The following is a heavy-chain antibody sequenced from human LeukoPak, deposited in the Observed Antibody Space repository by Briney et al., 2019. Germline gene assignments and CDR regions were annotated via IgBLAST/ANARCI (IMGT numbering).Heavy chain of an antibody. CDR1: GFTFSSYW. Sequence: PGGSLRLSCAASGFTFSSYWMHWVRQTPGKGPVWVSRLHTDGSATFYADSVKGRFTISRDNPKSTLYLQMNSLTAEDTAIYYCAREGHYDSRGPDYWGQGTLVTVSS. D-gene: IGHD3-22*01. V-gene: IGHV3-74*01. J-gene: IGHJ4*02. CDR3: AREGHYDSRGPDY. CDR2: LHTDGSAT.